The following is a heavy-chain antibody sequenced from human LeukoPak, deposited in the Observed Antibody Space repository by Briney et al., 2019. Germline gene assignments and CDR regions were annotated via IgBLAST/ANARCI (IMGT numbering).Heavy chain of an antibody. CDR3: TRDSGTYNWFDP. CDR1: GFNFSCSA. Sequence: GSLRLSWAASGFNFSCSAIHWVRQSSGKGLEWVGQIDKKDKGYATATAYAASVKGRFTISRDDSINTAYLQMKSLKTEDTALYYCTRDSGTYNWFDPWGQGTLVTVSS. J-gene: IGHJ5*02. CDR2: IDKKDKGYATAT. V-gene: IGHV3-73*01. D-gene: IGHD1-26*01.